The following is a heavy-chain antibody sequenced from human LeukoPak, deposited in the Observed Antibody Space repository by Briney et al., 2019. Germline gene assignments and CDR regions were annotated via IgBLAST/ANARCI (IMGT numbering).Heavy chain of an antibody. CDR3: ARLHFGGNYGYYYYYMDV. CDR2: IYYSGST. D-gene: IGHD4-23*01. J-gene: IGHJ6*03. CDR1: GGSISSYY. Sequence: SETLSLTCTVSGGSISSYYWSWIRQPPGKGLEWIGYIYYSGSTNYNPSLKSRVTISVDTSKNQFSLKLSSVTAADTAVYYCARLHFGGNYGYYYYYMDVWGKGTTVTISS. V-gene: IGHV4-59*01.